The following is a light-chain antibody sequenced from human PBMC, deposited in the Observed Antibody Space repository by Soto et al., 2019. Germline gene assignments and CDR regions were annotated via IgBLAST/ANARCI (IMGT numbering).Light chain of an antibody. J-gene: IGLJ2*01. CDR3: PSYDSSVV. V-gene: IGLV1-40*01. CDR1: SSNIGAGYD. Sequence: QSVLTQPPSVSGSPGQRVTISCTGSSSNIGAGYDVHWYQQLPGTAPKLLIYGNSNRPSGVPDRFSGSKSGTSASLAITGLQAEDEADYYCPSYDSSVVFGGGTKVTVL. CDR2: GNS.